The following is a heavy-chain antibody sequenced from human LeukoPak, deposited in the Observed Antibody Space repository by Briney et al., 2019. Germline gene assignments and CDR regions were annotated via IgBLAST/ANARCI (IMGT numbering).Heavy chain of an antibody. J-gene: IGHJ4*02. CDR1: GFTVSSNS. CDR2: IKSKTDGGTT. D-gene: IGHD3-10*01. V-gene: IGHV3-15*01. Sequence: GGSLRLSCTVSGFTVSSNSMSWVRQAPGKGLEWVGRIKSKTDGGTTDYAAPVKGRFTISRDDSKNTLYLQMNSLKTEDTAVYYCTTGAMVRGVIPDYWGQGTLVTVSS. CDR3: TTGAMVRGVIPDY.